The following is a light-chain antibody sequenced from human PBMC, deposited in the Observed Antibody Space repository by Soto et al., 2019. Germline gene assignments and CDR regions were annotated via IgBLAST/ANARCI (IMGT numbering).Light chain of an antibody. V-gene: IGLV2-14*03. J-gene: IGLJ1*01. Sequence: QSALTQPASVSGSPGQSITISCTGTSSDVGGYNFVSWYQQHPGKVPKLMIFDVNRRPSGVSDRFSGSKSGNTASLTISGLQADDERDYYCCSYTSSSPHVFGSGTKLTVL. CDR3: CSYTSSSPHV. CDR1: SSDVGGYNF. CDR2: DVN.